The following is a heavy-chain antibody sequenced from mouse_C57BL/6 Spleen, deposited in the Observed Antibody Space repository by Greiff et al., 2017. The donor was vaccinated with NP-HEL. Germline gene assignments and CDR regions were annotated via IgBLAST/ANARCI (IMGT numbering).Heavy chain of an antibody. CDR2: IDPETGGT. J-gene: IGHJ2*01. CDR1: GYTFTDYE. Sequence: VQLQQSGAELVRPGASVTLSCKASGYTFTDYEMHWVKQTPVHGLEWIGAIDPETGGTAYNQKFKGKAILTADKSSSTAYMELRSLTSEDSAVYYCTREARDYFDYWGQGTTLTVSS. CDR3: TREARDYFDY. V-gene: IGHV1-15*01.